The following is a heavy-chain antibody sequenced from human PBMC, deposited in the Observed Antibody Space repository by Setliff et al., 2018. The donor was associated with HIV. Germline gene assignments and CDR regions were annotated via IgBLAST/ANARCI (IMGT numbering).Heavy chain of an antibody. CDR1: GYTFDVFS. J-gene: IGHJ4*02. Sequence: ASVKVSCKTSGYTFDVFSIHWVRQAPGQGPEWMGWINPKSGGTKYAQRFQGRVAMTRDTSTRTVYMDLTRLRSDDTAVYYCAREGSNPFRYFFDSWGQGALVTVSS. D-gene: IGHD4-4*01. CDR3: AREGSNPFRYFFDS. V-gene: IGHV1-2*02. CDR2: INPKSGGT.